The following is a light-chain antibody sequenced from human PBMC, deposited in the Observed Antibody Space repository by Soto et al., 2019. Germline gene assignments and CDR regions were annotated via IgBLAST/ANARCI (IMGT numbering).Light chain of an antibody. V-gene: IGKV4-1*01. Sequence: DIVMTQSPDSLAVSLGERATINCKSSQSVFYSSNNKNYLAWYQQKPGQPPKLLIYWASTRESGVPDRFSGSGSETDFTLTISSLQAEDVAVYYCQQYYSNPPGITFGPGTKVDIK. CDR2: WAS. J-gene: IGKJ3*01. CDR3: QQYYSNPPGIT. CDR1: QSVFYSSNNKNY.